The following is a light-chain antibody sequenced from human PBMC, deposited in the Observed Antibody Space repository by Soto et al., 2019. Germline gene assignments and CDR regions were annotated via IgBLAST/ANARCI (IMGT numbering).Light chain of an antibody. J-gene: IGKJ3*01. CDR2: GAS. CDR3: QQYGSSPLT. V-gene: IGKV3-20*01. CDR1: QSVSSSY. Sequence: EIVLTQSPGTLSLSPGEIATLSCRASQSVSSSYLAWYQQKPGQAPRLLIYGASSRATGIPDRFSGSGSGTDFTLTISRLEPEDFAVYYGQQYGSSPLTFGPGTKVDIK.